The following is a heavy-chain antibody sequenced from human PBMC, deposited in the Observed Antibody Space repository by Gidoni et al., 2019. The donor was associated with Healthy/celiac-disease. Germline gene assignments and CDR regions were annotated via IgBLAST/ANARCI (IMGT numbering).Heavy chain of an antibody. CDR1: AGTFSSYA. V-gene: IGHV1-69*04. CDR3: ARGKGDCSGGSCYPTGY. CDR2: IIPILGIA. D-gene: IGHD2-15*01. J-gene: IGHJ4*02. Sequence: QVQLVQSGAEVKTPGSSVKLSCKASAGTFSSYAISWVRQAPGQGLEWMGRIIPILGIANYAQKFQGRVTITADKSTSTAYMELSSLRSEDTAVYYCARGKGDCSGGSCYPTGYWGQGTLVTVSS.